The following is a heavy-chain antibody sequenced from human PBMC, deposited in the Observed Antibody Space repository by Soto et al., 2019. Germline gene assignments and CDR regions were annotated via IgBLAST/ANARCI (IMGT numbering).Heavy chain of an antibody. V-gene: IGHV1-46*01. CDR2: INPSGGST. D-gene: IGHD5-18*01. Sequence: QVQLVQSGAEVKKPGASVKVSCKASGYTFTSYYMHWVRQAPGQGLEWMGIINPSGGSTSYAQKFQGRVTMTRDTSTRTVYMELSSLRSEDTAVYYCARDKVDTAMTSYGMDVWGQGTTVTVSS. CDR3: ARDKVDTAMTSYGMDV. J-gene: IGHJ6*02. CDR1: GYTFTSYY.